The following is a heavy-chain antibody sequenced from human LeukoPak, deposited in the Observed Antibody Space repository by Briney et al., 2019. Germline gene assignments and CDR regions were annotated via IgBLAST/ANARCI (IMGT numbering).Heavy chain of an antibody. CDR2: IWYDGSNK. D-gene: IGHD2-8*02. CDR3: ARGGVPALLAAFDI. J-gene: IGHJ3*02. V-gene: IGHV3-33*01. CDR1: GFTFSSYG. Sequence: PGGSLRLSCAASGFTFSSYGMHWVRQAPGKGLEWVAVIWYDGSNKYYADSVKGRFTISRDNSKNTLYLQMNSLRAEDTAVYYCARGGVPALLAAFDIWGQGTMVTVSS.